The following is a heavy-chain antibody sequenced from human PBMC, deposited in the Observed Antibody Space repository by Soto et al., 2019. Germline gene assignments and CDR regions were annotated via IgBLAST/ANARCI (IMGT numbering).Heavy chain of an antibody. D-gene: IGHD1-20*01. CDR2: ISANDVGT. Sequence: VGLLRLPCKAAWWHSSNYAMPLIRKNPGKGLDWVSPISANDVGTYYAESVKTRFTISTDQSRNTVYLQMDSLRADDTAIYYCAKAKNDYNWDNRPPFDYRGQGTSVTVSS. CDR1: WWHSSNYA. J-gene: IGHJ4*02. V-gene: IGHV3-23*01. CDR3: AKAKNDYNWDNRPPFDY.